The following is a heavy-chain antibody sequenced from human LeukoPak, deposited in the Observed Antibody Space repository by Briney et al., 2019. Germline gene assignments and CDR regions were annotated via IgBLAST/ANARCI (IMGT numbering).Heavy chain of an antibody. J-gene: IGHJ4*02. D-gene: IGHD5-18*01. V-gene: IGHV4-59*01. CDR1: GGSISSYY. CDR2: IYYSGST. CDR3: ARERVVYSYGTGSYYFDY. Sequence: PSETLSLTCTVSGGSISSYYWSWLRQPPGKGLEWIGYIYYSGSTNYNPSLKSRVTISVDTSKNQFSLKLSSVTAADTAVYYCARERVVYSYGTGSYYFDYWGQGTLVTVSS.